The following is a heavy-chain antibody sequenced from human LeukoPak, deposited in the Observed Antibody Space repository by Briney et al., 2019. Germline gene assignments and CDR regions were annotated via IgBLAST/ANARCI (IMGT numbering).Heavy chain of an antibody. CDR1: GFSSTNAW. D-gene: IGHD3-10*01. V-gene: IGHV3-15*01. CDR2: IKSKGDGETT. Sequence: GGSLRLSCADSGFSSTNAWMTWVRQAPGKGLEWVGRIKSKGDGETTDYAAPVEGRFFMSRDDSKATLYLQMNSLKTEDTAVYYCTTDLGLTMIRGVIVKWGQGTLVTVSS. CDR3: TTDLGLTMIRGVIVK. J-gene: IGHJ4*02.